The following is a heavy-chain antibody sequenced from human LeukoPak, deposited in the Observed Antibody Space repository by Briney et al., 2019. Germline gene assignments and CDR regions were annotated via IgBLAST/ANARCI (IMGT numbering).Heavy chain of an antibody. Sequence: ASVEVSCKASGYTFTSYDINWVRQATGQGLEWMGWMNPNSGNTGYAQKFQGRVTITRNTSISTAYMELSSLRSEDTAVYYCARTRDVLRFLEWLSPIAAFDIWGQGTMVTVSS. V-gene: IGHV1-8*03. J-gene: IGHJ3*02. CDR3: ARTRDVLRFLEWLSPIAAFDI. D-gene: IGHD3-3*01. CDR1: GYTFTSYD. CDR2: MNPNSGNT.